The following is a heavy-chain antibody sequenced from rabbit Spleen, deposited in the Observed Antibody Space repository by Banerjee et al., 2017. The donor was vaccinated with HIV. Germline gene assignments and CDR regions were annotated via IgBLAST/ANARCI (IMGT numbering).Heavy chain of an antibody. J-gene: IGHJ4*01. D-gene: IGHD1-1*01. Sequence: QEQLEESGGGLVKPEGSLTLTCKASGVSFNYSYWICWVRQAPGKGLEWIACIYVGSGGGTKYATWAKGRFTISKTSSTTVTLQMTSLTAADTATYLCARDLVAVIGWNFYLWGPGTLVTVS. CDR2: IYVGSGGGT. V-gene: IGHV1S45*01. CDR3: ARDLVAVIGWNFYL. CDR1: GVSFNYSYW.